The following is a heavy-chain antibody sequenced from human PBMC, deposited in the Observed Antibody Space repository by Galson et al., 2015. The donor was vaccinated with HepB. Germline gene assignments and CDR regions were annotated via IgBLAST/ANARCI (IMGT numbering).Heavy chain of an antibody. CDR3: AKDNVASSWDDTTIFDS. D-gene: IGHD6-13*01. Sequence: SLRLSCAASGFTFSSYGMHWVRQAPGKGPEWVAVISSDASNSDYADSVRGRFTISRVNLKNTLYLQLNSMRPEDTAVYYCAKDNVASSWDDTTIFDSWGQGTLVTVSS. CDR2: ISSDASNS. CDR1: GFTFSSYG. V-gene: IGHV3-30*18. J-gene: IGHJ4*02.